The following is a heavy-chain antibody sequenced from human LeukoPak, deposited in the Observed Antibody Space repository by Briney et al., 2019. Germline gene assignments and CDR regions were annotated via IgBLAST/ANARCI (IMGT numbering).Heavy chain of an antibody. CDR1: GFIFSNYA. J-gene: IGHJ4*02. CDR3: ASRECSGGSCYLDY. CDR2: ISGSGGST. V-gene: IGHV3-23*01. D-gene: IGHD2-15*01. Sequence: PGGSLRLSCATSGFIFSNYAVNWVRQAPGKGLEWVSAISGSGGSTYYADSVKGRFTISRDNAKNSLYLQMNSLRAEDTAVYYCASRECSGGSCYLDYWGQGTLVTVSS.